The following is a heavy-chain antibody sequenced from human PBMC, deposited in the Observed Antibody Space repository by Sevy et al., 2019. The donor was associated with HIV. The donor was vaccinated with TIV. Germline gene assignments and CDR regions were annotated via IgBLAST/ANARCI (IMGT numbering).Heavy chain of an antibody. CDR1: GFTFNIYS. J-gene: IGHJ4*02. Sequence: GGSLRLSCAASGFTFNIYSMNWVRQAPGKGLEWVSSISSSSSYIYYADSLKGRFIVSRDNAKNSLYLQMNSLRAEDTAVYYCARASQQLVLLREYYFDYWGQGTLVTVSS. CDR2: ISSSSSYI. V-gene: IGHV3-21*01. D-gene: IGHD6-13*01. CDR3: ARASQQLVLLREYYFDY.